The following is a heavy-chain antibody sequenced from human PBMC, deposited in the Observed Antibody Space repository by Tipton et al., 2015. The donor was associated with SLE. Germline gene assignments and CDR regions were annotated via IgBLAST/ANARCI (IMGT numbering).Heavy chain of an antibody. CDR2: IKQDGSGK. CDR3: ARVLVGATYFDY. Sequence: SLRLSCAASGFTFSSYWMSWVRQAPGKGLEWVANIKQDGSGKYYVDSVKGRFTISRDNAKNSLYLQMNSLRAEDTAVYYCARVLVGATYFDYWGQGTLVTVSS. V-gene: IGHV3-7*01. D-gene: IGHD1-26*01. CDR1: GFTFSSYW. J-gene: IGHJ4*02.